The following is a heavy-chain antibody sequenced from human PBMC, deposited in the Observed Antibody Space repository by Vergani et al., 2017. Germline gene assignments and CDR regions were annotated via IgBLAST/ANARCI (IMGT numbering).Heavy chain of an antibody. J-gene: IGHJ5*02. Sequence: QVQLLESGPGLLKPSETLSLTCSVSGYSITSGYYWGWIRQPPGRGLEWIGRSYHTGSAYYNPSLKSRVTVSVVASMNQVSLMLNSFTAAATAVYYCVRTVALWFGETKDGGWFDPWGQGTLVTVTS. CDR1: GYSITSGYY. CDR3: VRTVALWFGETKDGGWFDP. CDR2: SYHTGSA. V-gene: IGHV4-38-2*01. D-gene: IGHD3-10*01.